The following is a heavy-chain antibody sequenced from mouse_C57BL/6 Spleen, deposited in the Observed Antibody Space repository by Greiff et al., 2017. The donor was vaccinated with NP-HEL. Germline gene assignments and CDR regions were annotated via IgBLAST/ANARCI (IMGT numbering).Heavy chain of an antibody. CDR1: GYTFTSYG. V-gene: IGHV1-81*01. J-gene: IGHJ2*01. Sequence: VKLMESGAELARPGASVKLSCKASGYTFTSYGISWVKQRTGQGLEWIGEIYPRSGNTYYNEKFKGKATLTADKSSSTAYMELRSLTSEDSAVYFCARERDYGAYFDYWGQGTTLTVSS. CDR3: ARERDYGAYFDY. CDR2: IYPRSGNT. D-gene: IGHD1-1*02.